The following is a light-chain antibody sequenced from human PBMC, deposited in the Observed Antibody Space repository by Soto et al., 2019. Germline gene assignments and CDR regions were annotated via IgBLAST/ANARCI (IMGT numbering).Light chain of an antibody. V-gene: IGKV3-20*01. Sequence: SVLTQSPGTLSLSPGEGATLSCRTSQSISSTYLAWYQQRPGQAPRLLIYAASSRATGIPDRFSGSGSGTDFTLTISRLEPEDFAVYYCQQYFGSLYTFDQGTKLEIK. J-gene: IGKJ2*01. CDR3: QQYFGSLYT. CDR2: AAS. CDR1: QSISSTY.